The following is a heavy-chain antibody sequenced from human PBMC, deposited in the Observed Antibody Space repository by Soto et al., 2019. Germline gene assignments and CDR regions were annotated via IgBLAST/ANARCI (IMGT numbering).Heavy chain of an antibody. CDR1: GYTYTNYW. D-gene: IGHD6-19*01. V-gene: IGHV5-51*01. CDR3: ARLHSGTARPDY. CDR2: LYPGDSDT. Sequence: PVASLKITCKASGYTYTNYWLGWVRKLPGKGLEWMGILYPGDSDTRYSPSFEGQVTISADKSITTAYLQWSSLRASDTAMYYCARLHSGTARPDYWGQGTQVTVSS. J-gene: IGHJ4*02.